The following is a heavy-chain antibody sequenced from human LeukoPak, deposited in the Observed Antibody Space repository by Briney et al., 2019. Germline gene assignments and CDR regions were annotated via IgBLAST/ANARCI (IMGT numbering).Heavy chain of an antibody. J-gene: IGHJ4*02. CDR1: GVPFNGDN. Sequence: GGSLRLSCAAPGVPFNGDNMHWVREAPGKGGGWGSFIWNDEAEIHYADFAKGRFTISRDRSENWVFVQMNSLRPDDTAVYYCAKDSAIYRFDYWGQGTMVTVSS. V-gene: IGHV3-30*02. D-gene: IGHD3-16*02. CDR2: IWNDEAEI. CDR3: AKDSAIYRFDY.